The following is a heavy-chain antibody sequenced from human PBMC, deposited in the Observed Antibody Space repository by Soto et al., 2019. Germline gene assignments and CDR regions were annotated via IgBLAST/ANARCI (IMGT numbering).Heavy chain of an antibody. CDR3: TTHPATTTQLDY. D-gene: IGHD5-12*01. V-gene: IGHV3-15*01. CDR2: IKSKTDGGTT. CDR1: GFTFSNAW. Sequence: GGSLRLSCAASGFTFSNAWMSWARQAPGKGLEWVGRIKSKTDGGTTDYAAPVKGRFTISRDDSKNTLYLQMNSLKTEDTAVSYCTTHPATTTQLDYWGQGTLVTVSS. J-gene: IGHJ4*02.